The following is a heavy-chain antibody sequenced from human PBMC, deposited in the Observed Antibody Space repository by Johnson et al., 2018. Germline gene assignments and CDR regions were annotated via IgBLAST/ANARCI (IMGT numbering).Heavy chain of an antibody. Sequence: QVQLQQLGAGLLKPSEPLSLICAVSSGSFSDYYWSWIRQSPGKGLEWIWEIDHSGSTNHNPSLKSRVTISVDTSKNQCSLKLTPVTAADTAVYYCARGWYPRGYGGQGTLVTVSS. V-gene: IGHV4-34*01. J-gene: IGHJ1*01. CDR3: ARGWYPRGY. CDR1: SGSFSDYY. D-gene: IGHD6-13*01. CDR2: IDHSGST.